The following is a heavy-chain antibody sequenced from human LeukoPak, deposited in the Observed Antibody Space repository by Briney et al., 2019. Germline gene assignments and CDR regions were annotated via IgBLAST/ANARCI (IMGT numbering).Heavy chain of an antibody. Sequence: PGGTLRLSCAASGFTFSSYGMSWVRQAPGKGLEWVSAISGSGGSTYYADSVKGRFTISRDNSKNTLYLQMNSLRSEDTAVYYCAREDGSGSYYSDYWGQGTLVTVSS. D-gene: IGHD3-10*01. CDR2: ISGSGGST. CDR3: AREDGSGSYYSDY. V-gene: IGHV3-23*01. J-gene: IGHJ4*02. CDR1: GFTFSSYG.